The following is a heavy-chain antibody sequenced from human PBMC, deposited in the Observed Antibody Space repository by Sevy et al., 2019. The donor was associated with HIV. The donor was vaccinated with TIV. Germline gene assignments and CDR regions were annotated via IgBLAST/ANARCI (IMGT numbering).Heavy chain of an antibody. CDR1: GFSFMPYA. CDR3: ARDTFVVVPAAIPYYYGMDV. Sequence: GGSLRLSCAASGFSFMPYAMSWVRQAPGKGLEWVSYISSSSSTIYYADSVKGRFTISRDNAKNSLYLQMNSLRAEDTAVYYCARDTFVVVPAAIPYYYGMDVWGQGTTVTVSS. CDR2: ISSSSSTI. D-gene: IGHD2-2*01. V-gene: IGHV3-48*01. J-gene: IGHJ6*02.